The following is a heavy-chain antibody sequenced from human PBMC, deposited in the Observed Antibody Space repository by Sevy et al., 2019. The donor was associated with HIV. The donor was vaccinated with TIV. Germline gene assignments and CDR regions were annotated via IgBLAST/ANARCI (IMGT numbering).Heavy chain of an antibody. V-gene: IGHV3-30*18. CDR3: AKWGLAAAGQPDAFDI. CDR1: GFTFSSYS. J-gene: IGHJ3*02. D-gene: IGHD6-13*01. CDR2: ISYDGSNK. Sequence: GGSLRLSCAASGFTFSSYSMHWVRQAPGKGLEWVAVISYDGSNKYYADSVKGRFTISRDNSKNTLYLQMNSLRAEDTAVYYCAKWGLAAAGQPDAFDIWGQGTMVTVSS.